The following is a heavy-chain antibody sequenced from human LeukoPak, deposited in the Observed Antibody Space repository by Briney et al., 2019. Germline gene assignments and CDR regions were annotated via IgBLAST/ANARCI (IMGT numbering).Heavy chain of an antibody. Sequence: ASVKVSCKASGYTFTSYYMHWVRQASGQGLEWMGWINPYSGHTGYAQTFQGRVTMTRNNSLSTAYMELSSLRSEDTAIYYCARVTVLIPSANLWFDPWGQGTLVTVSS. J-gene: IGHJ5*02. CDR3: ARVTVLIPSANLWFDP. CDR2: INPYSGHT. V-gene: IGHV1-8*02. D-gene: IGHD2-2*01. CDR1: GYTFTSYY.